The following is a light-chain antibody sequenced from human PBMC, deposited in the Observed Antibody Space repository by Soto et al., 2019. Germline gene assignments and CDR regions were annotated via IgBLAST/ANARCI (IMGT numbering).Light chain of an antibody. CDR3: QQRASWPLT. V-gene: IGKV3-11*01. CDR2: DAA. J-gene: IGKJ4*01. Sequence: EIVLTQSPATLSLSPGERATLSCRASQYIGGYLAWYQLRPGQGPRLLIFDAASRATGIPDRVSGSGSGTDFTLTIGRLEPEDFAVYYFQQRASWPLTFGGGTKGEIK. CDR1: QYIGGY.